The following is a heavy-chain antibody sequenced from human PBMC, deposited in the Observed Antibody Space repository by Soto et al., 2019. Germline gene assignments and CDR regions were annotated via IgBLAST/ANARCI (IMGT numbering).Heavy chain of an antibody. CDR3: AKGMVDIVATGRGIFDY. CDR1: GFTFDDYA. CDR2: ISWNSGSI. V-gene: IGHV3-9*01. Sequence: GGSLRLSCAASGFTFDDYAMHWVRQAPGKGLEWVSGISWNSGSIGYADSVKGRFTISRDNAKNSLYLQMNSLRAEDTALYYCAKGMVDIVATGRGIFDYWGQGTLVTVSS. J-gene: IGHJ4*02. D-gene: IGHD5-12*01.